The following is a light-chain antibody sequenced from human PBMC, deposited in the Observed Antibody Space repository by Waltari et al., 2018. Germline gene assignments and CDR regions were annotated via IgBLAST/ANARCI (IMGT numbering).Light chain of an antibody. CDR3: CSFAGSHIYV. Sequence: QSALTQPPSASGSPGQSVTISCTGTSSDVGGYNYVPWYQQHPGKAPNLMIYEVSKRPSGVPDRFSGSKSGNTASLTVSGLQAEDEADYYCCSFAGSHIYVFGTATKVTVL. CDR1: SSDVGGYNY. J-gene: IGLJ1*01. CDR2: EVS. V-gene: IGLV2-8*01.